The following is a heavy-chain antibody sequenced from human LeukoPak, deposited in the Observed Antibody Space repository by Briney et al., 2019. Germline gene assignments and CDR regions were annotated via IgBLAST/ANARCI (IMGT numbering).Heavy chain of an antibody. V-gene: IGHV4-59*01. CDR3: ASGGYFDWLSPLDY. D-gene: IGHD3-9*01. Sequence: SETLSLTCTVSGGSISSYYWSWIRQPPGKGLEWIGYVYYSGSTNYNPSLKSRVTISVDTSKNQFSLKLSSVTAADTAVYYCASGGYFDWLSPLDYWGQGTQVTVSS. J-gene: IGHJ4*02. CDR2: VYYSGST. CDR1: GGSISSYY.